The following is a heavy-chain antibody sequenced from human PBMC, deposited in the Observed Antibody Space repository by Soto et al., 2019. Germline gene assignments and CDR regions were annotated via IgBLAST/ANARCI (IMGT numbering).Heavy chain of an antibody. V-gene: IGHV1-69*01. Sequence: VQLVQSGAEVREPGSSVKVSCKASGGTFNTSTITWVRQAPGQGLDYMGGVIPIYGSPYYARKFQGRVTITADVSTSTAYMVMNSLRSRDTAVYYCAGESALMTTVPLRHWGQGTLVTVSS. CDR1: GGTFNTST. CDR2: VIPIYGSP. CDR3: AGESALMTTVPLRH. D-gene: IGHD4-17*01. J-gene: IGHJ4*02.